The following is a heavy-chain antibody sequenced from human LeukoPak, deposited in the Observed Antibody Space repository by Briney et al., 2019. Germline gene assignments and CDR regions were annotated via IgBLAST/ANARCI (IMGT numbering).Heavy chain of an antibody. CDR2: INSDGSST. V-gene: IGHV3-74*01. D-gene: IGHD5-18*01. CDR1: GFTLSSYW. CDR3: ARGKRGYSYGFDY. Sequence: GGSLRLSCAASGFTLSSYWMHWVRQAPGKGLVWVSRINSDGSSTSYADSVKGRFTISRDNAKNTLYLQMNGLRAEDTAVYYCARGKRGYSYGFDYWGQGTLVTVSS. J-gene: IGHJ4*02.